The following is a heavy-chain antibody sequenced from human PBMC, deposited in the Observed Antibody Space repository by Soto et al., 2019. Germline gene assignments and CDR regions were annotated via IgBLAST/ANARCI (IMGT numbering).Heavy chain of an antibody. Sequence: GGSLRLSCAASGFRFSDYSMNWVRQAPGRGLEWVSYISSSSFTIHYADSVEGRFAISRDNAKNSLYLQMNSLRVEDTAVYYCAIDYNDFCRGIFDYCGQGALVTVSS. CDR2: ISSSSFTI. D-gene: IGHD3-3*01. J-gene: IGHJ4*02. CDR1: GFRFSDYS. V-gene: IGHV3-48*01. CDR3: AIDYNDFCRGIFDY.